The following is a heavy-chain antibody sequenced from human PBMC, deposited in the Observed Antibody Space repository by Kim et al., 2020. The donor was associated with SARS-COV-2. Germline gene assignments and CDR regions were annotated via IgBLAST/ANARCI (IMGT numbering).Heavy chain of an antibody. CDR2: IYYSGST. CDR3: AGRQYYDILTGYYADYYYGMDV. V-gene: IGHV4-39*01. Sequence: SETLSLTCTVSGGSISSSSYYWGWIRQPPGKGLEWIGSIYYSGSTYYNPSLKSRVTISVDTSKNQFSPKLSSVTAADTAVYYCAGRQYYDILTGYYADYYYGMDVWGQGTTVTVSS. D-gene: IGHD3-9*01. CDR1: GGSISSSSYY. J-gene: IGHJ6*02.